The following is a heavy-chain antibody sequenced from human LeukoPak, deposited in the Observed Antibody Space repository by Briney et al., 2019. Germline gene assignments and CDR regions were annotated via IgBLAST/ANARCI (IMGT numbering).Heavy chain of an antibody. CDR1: GFTFSSYA. CDR3: AKDQELWFEPIYYYYGMDV. D-gene: IGHD3-10*01. J-gene: IGHJ6*02. Sequence: GGSLRLSCAASGFTFSSYAISWFRQPPGKGLDWVSAISGSGGSTYYADSVKGRFTISRDNSKNTLYLQMNSLRAEDTAVYYCAKDQELWFEPIYYYYGMDVWGQGTTVTVSS. V-gene: IGHV3-23*01. CDR2: ISGSGGST.